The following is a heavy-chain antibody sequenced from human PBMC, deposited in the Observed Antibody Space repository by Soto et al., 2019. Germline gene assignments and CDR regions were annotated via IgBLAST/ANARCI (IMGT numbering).Heavy chain of an antibody. Sequence: QVQLQQWGAGLLKPSETLSLTCAVYGGSFSGYYWSWIRQPPGKGLEWIGEINHSGSTNYNPSLKSRVTISVDTSKNQFSLKLSSVTAADTAVYYCARGRRGYSYGYSPSLIDYWGQGTLVTVSS. CDR2: INHSGST. CDR3: ARGRRGYSYGYSPSLIDY. J-gene: IGHJ4*02. V-gene: IGHV4-34*01. CDR1: GGSFSGYY. D-gene: IGHD5-18*01.